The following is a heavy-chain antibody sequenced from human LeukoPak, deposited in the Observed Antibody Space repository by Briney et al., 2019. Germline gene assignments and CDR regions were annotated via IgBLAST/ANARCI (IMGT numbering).Heavy chain of an antibody. CDR1: GYTFTNYW. Sequence: GDSRKISCQASGYTFTNYWIGWVRQMPGKGLEWMGIIYPGYSDTKYSPSLQGQVTTSADRSIRTAYLQWSSLKASDTAMYYCARPSSGSGGDFDYWGQGTLVSVSS. J-gene: IGHJ4*02. D-gene: IGHD6-19*01. CDR3: ARPSSGSGGDFDY. CDR2: IYPGYSDT. V-gene: IGHV5-51*01.